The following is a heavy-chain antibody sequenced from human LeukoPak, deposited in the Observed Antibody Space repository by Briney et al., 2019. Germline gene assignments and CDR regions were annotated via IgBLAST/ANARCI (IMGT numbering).Heavy chain of an antibody. Sequence: GGSLRLSCAASGFTFSSYAMSWVRQAPGKGLEWVSAISGSGGSTYYADSVKGRFTISRDNSKKTLYLQMNSLRAEDTAVYYCAMPPVDSSGYWDYWGQGTLVTVSS. CDR1: GFTFSSYA. V-gene: IGHV3-23*01. D-gene: IGHD3-22*01. CDR2: ISGSGGST. J-gene: IGHJ4*02. CDR3: AMPPVDSSGYWDY.